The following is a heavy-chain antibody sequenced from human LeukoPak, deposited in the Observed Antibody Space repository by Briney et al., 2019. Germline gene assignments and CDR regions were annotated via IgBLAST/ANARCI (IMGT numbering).Heavy chain of an antibody. J-gene: IGHJ4*02. CDR3: ARAYGSGRLDF. D-gene: IGHD3-10*01. V-gene: IGHV1-69*13. CDR2: IFPIFGTA. Sequence: SVKVSCKASVGTFSSYAISGVRQAPGQGLEWVGGIFPIFGTANYAQKFQGRDTITAHESTSTAYEERSSLRSEHMSVYYCARAYGSGRLDFWGQGTLDSVS. CDR1: VGTFSSYA.